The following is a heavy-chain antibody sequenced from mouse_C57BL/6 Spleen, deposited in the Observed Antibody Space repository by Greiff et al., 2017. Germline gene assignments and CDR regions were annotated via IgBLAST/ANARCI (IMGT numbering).Heavy chain of an antibody. V-gene: IGHV1-9*01. Sequence: VKLVESGAELMKPGASVKLSCKATGYTFTGSWIEWVKQRPGHGLEWIGEILPGSGSTNYNEKFKGKATFTADTSSNTAYMQLSSLTTEDSAIYYCATAQATSWFAYWGQGARVTVSA. CDR3: ATAQATSWFAY. J-gene: IGHJ3*01. D-gene: IGHD3-2*02. CDR1: GYTFTGSW. CDR2: ILPGSGST.